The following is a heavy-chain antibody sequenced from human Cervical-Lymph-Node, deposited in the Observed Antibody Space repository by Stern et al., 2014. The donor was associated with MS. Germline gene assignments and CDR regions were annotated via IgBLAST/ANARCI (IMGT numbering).Heavy chain of an antibody. J-gene: IGHJ4*02. CDR3: AKSTVTSLSDY. CDR2: ISGSGGST. Sequence: VQLVESGGGLVQPGGSRRLSWAAPGFTFGGNAMSWVPQAQGKGLGWVSAISGSGGSTYYADSVKGRFTISRDNSKNTLYLQMNSLRAEDTAVYYCAKSTVTSLSDYWGQGTLVTVSS. CDR1: GFTFGGNA. D-gene: IGHD4-17*01. V-gene: IGHV3-23*04.